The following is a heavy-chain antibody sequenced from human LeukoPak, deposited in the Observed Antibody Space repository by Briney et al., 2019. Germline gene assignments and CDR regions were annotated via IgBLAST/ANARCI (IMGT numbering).Heavy chain of an antibody. V-gene: IGHV4-39*07. J-gene: IGHJ4*02. Sequence: SETLSLTCTVSGGSISSSSYYWGWIRQPPGKGLEWIGSIYYSGSTYYNPSLKSRVTISVDTSKNQFSLKLSSVTAADTAVYYCARAPVYYFDYWGQGTLVTVSS. CDR2: IYYSGST. CDR1: GGSISSSSYY. CDR3: ARAPVYYFDY.